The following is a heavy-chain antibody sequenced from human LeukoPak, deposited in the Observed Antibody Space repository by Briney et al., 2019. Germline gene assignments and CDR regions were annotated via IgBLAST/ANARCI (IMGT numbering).Heavy chain of an antibody. CDR3: ARLGIIAAAGTWRPFDY. V-gene: IGHV5-51*01. CDR1: GYSFTSYW. Sequence: GESLKISCKGSGYSFTSYWIGWVRQMPGKGLEWMGIIYPGDSDTRYSPSFQGQVTISADKSISTAYLQWSSLKASDTAMYYCARLGIIAAAGTWRPFDYWGQGTLVTVSS. D-gene: IGHD6-13*01. J-gene: IGHJ4*02. CDR2: IYPGDSDT.